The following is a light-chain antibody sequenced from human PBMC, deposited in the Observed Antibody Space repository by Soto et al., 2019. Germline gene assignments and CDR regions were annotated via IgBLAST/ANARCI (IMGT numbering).Light chain of an antibody. V-gene: IGKV4-1*01. Sequence: DIVMTQSPDSLAVSLGERATINCKSSQTVLYSSNNKNYLAWYQQKPGQPPKLLIYWASTRESGVPDRFSGSGSGTDFTLTISSLQAEDVAVYSCQQYYSSPLGFGPGTKVDIK. CDR2: WAS. CDR3: QQYYSSPLG. CDR1: QTVLYSSNNKNY. J-gene: IGKJ3*01.